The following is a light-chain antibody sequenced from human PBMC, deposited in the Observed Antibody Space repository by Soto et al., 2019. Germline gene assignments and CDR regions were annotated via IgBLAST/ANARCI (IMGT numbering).Light chain of an antibody. CDR3: SSYAGSNNWV. V-gene: IGLV2-8*01. Sequence: QSVLTQPPSASGSPGQSVTISCTGTSSDVGGYNYVSWYQQHPDKAPKLIIYEVTKRPSGVPDRFSGSKSGNTASLTVSGLQAEDDAHYYCSSYAGSNNWVFGGGTQLTVL. CDR2: EVT. J-gene: IGLJ2*01. CDR1: SSDVGGYNY.